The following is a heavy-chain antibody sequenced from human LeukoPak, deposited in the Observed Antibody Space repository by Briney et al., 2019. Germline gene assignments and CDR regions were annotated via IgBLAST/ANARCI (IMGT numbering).Heavy chain of an antibody. D-gene: IGHD6-13*01. Sequence: GGSLRLSCAAPGFTFSSYAMSWVRQAPGKGLEWVSGISGSAGSKYYADSVKGRFTISRDNSKNTLYLQMNSLRAEDTAVYYCAKSASRQQLVSFDYWGQGILVTVSS. CDR2: ISGSAGSK. CDR3: AKSASRQQLVSFDY. J-gene: IGHJ4*02. CDR1: GFTFSSYA. V-gene: IGHV3-23*01.